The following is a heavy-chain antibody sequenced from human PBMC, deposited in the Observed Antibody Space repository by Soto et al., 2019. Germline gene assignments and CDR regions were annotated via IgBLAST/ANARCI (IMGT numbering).Heavy chain of an antibody. J-gene: IGHJ6*02. CDR2: IDPSNSNT. D-gene: IGHD6-19*01. V-gene: IGHV5-10-1*01. CDR1: GYILTSYW. CDR3: ARSGCRALAEDCYYGMDV. Sequence: PGEALNISCQCPGYILTSYWISLVRQMPGKGVGGVGGIDPSNSNTNYSPSFQSHVTISADKSISTAYLQWSSLKAADTAVYYCARSGCRALAEDCYYGMDVWGQGTTVTVSS.